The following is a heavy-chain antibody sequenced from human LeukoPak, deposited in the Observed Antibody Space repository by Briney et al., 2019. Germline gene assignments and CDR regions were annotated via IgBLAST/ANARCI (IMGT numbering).Heavy chain of an antibody. D-gene: IGHD3-10*01. V-gene: IGHV3-9*03. CDR1: GFTFYVA. CDR2: ISWNSGSR. CDR3: AKGKRHLFSPSGFDY. Sequence: SLRLSCAAPGFTFYVAMHWVRPAPGKGLEWVSCISWNSGSRAYADSVKGRFTISRDNAKNSLYLQMNSLRAEDMALYYCAKGKRHLFSPSGFDYWGQGTLVTVSS. J-gene: IGHJ4*02.